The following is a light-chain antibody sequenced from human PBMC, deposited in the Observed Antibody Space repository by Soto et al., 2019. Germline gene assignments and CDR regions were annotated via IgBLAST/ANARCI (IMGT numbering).Light chain of an antibody. CDR3: SSYTRSSTYG. Sequence: QFVLTQPPSLSGSPVQSVTISCTGTSSDVGSYNRVSWYQQPPGTAPKVMIYDVSNRPSGVPDRFSGSKSGNTASLTISGLQAEDESDYYCSSYTRSSTYGFGTGTKVTVL. CDR1: SSDVGSYNR. V-gene: IGLV2-18*02. CDR2: DVS. J-gene: IGLJ1*01.